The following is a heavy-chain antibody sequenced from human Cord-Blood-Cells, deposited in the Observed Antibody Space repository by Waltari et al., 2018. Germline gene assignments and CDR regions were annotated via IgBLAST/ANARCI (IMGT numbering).Heavy chain of an antibody. Sequence: QVQLVESGGGVVQPGRSLRLSCAAPGFTFSSYAMDWVRQAPGKGLEWVAVISYDGSNKYYADSVKGRFTISRDNSKNTLYLQMNSLRAEDTAVYYCSGELLNWFDPWGQGTLVTVSS. CDR2: ISYDGSNK. D-gene: IGHD1-26*01. V-gene: IGHV3-30-3*01. CDR3: SGELLNWFDP. J-gene: IGHJ5*02. CDR1: GFTFSSYA.